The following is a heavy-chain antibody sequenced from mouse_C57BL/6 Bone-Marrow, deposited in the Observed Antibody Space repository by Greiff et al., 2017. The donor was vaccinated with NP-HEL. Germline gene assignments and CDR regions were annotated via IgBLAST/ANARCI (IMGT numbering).Heavy chain of an antibody. CDR3: ARRDYGSSWAY. D-gene: IGHD1-1*01. Sequence: EVQLQQSGPELVKPGASVKISCKASGYTFTDYYMNWVKQSHGKSLEWIGDINPNNGGTSYNQKFKGKATLTVDKSSSTAYMELRSLTSEDSAVYYCARRDYGSSWAYWGQGTLVTVSA. V-gene: IGHV1-26*01. CDR1: GYTFTDYY. J-gene: IGHJ3*01. CDR2: INPNNGGT.